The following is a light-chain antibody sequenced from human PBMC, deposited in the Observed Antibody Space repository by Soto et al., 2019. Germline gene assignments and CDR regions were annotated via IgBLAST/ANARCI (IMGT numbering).Light chain of an antibody. J-gene: IGKJ2*01. CDR3: QLYGSSPPRYT. CDR2: AAS. Sequence: EIVLTQSPGTLYLSPGERATLSCRASQSVSSNYLAWYQQKRGQAPRLLIYAASARATGIPDRFSGSGSGTDFTLTISRLEPEDFAVYFCQLYGSSPPRYTFAQGTKPEIK. V-gene: IGKV3-20*01. CDR1: QSVSSNY.